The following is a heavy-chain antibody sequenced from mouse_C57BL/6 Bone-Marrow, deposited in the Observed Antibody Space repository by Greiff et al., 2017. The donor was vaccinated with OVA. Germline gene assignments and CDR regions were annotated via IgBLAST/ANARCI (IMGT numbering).Heavy chain of an antibody. Sequence: EVKVVESGGGLVKPGGSLKLSCAASGFTFSDYGMHWVRQAPEKGLEWVAYISSGSSTIYYADTVKGRFTISRDNAKNTLFLQMTSLRSEDTAMYYCARHGTLDYWGQGTTLTVSS. V-gene: IGHV5-17*01. CDR3: ARHGTLDY. CDR1: GFTFSDYG. D-gene: IGHD1-1*01. J-gene: IGHJ2*01. CDR2: ISSGSSTI.